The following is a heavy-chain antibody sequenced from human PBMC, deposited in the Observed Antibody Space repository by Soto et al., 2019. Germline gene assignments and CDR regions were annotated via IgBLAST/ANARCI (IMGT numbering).Heavy chain of an antibody. CDR1: GYRFTSYW. CDR3: ARLDQLDPPHRFDV. CDR2: MDPSDSYI. Sequence: GQSLKIACKGSGYRFTSYWIVLLRQMPGKGLEWMGRMDPSDSYIDYSPSFQGQVTIAVDRSTTTAYLRWSSVKAWDTAIYYCARLDQLDPPHRFDVSRQGTTVTVS. V-gene: IGHV5-10-1*04. D-gene: IGHD2-2*01. J-gene: IGHJ6*02.